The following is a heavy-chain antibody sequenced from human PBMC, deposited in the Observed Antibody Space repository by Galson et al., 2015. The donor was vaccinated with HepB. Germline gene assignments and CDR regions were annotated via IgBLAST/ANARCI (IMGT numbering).Heavy chain of an antibody. CDR2: IYYSGST. V-gene: IGHV4-59*01. CDR3: ARDRNYYDSSGSIDY. D-gene: IGHD3-22*01. CDR1: GGSISSYY. Sequence: ETLSLTCTVSGGSISSYYWSWIRQPPGKGLEWIGYIYYSGSTNYNPSLKSRVTISVDTSKNQFSLKLSSVTAADTAVYYCARDRNYYDSSGSIDYWGQGTLVTVSS. J-gene: IGHJ4*02.